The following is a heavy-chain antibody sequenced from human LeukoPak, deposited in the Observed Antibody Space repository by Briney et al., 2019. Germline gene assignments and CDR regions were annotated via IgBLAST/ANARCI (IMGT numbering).Heavy chain of an antibody. Sequence: SETLSLTCTVSGASISGYYWSWIRQPPGKGLEWIGEINHSGSTNYNPSLKSRVTISVDTSKNQFSLKLSSVTAADTAVYYCASATGPIPAFDYWGQGTLVTVSS. CDR2: INHSGST. CDR3: ASATGPIPAFDY. V-gene: IGHV4-34*01. CDR1: GASISGYY. D-gene: IGHD1-14*01. J-gene: IGHJ4*02.